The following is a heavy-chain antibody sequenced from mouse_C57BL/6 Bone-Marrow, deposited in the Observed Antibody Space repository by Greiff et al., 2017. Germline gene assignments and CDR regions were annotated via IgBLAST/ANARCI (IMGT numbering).Heavy chain of an antibody. CDR3: ARSGPLGRRFDY. CDR2: IYPTSGRT. D-gene: IGHD4-1*01. CDR1: GYTFTSYW. Sequence: QVQLKQPGADLVKPGASVKMSCKASGYTFTSYWITWVQQRPGQGLEWIGDIYPTSGRTNYNEKFKSKAILTGDTSSNTAYMQLSSLTSEDSEVFDGARSGPLGRRFDYWGQGTTLTVSS. V-gene: IGHV1-55*01. J-gene: IGHJ2*01.